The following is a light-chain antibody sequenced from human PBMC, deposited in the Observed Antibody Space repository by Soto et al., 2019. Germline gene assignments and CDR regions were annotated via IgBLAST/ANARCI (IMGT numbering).Light chain of an antibody. Sequence: QSVLPQPVSVSGSPGQSITISCTGTSSDVGNNNYVSWYQHNPGRAPKVMICDVTNRPSGVSNRFSGSKSGNTASLTISGLQAEDEADYYCSSFTGSSYVFGTGTKVTVL. J-gene: IGLJ1*01. V-gene: IGLV2-14*03. CDR2: DVT. CDR3: SSFTGSSYV. CDR1: SSDVGNNNY.